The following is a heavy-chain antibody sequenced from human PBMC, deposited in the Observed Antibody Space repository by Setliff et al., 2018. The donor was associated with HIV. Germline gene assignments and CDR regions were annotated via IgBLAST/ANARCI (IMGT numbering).Heavy chain of an antibody. CDR1: NGSISSSSYF. CDR3: ARHEGRSYYDYVWGSSRPVDAFDI. Sequence: SETLSLTCTVSNGSISSSSYFWGWIRQPPGKGLEWIGNIFYSGSTYYNPSLKSRVLISVDTSKNQFSLKLTSVTAADTAVYYCARHEGRSYYDYVWGSSRPVDAFDIWGQGTMVTVSS. J-gene: IGHJ3*02. CDR2: IFYSGST. V-gene: IGHV4-39*01. D-gene: IGHD3-16*02.